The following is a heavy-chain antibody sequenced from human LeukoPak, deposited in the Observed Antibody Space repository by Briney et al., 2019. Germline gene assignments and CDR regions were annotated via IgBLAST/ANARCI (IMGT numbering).Heavy chain of an antibody. J-gene: IGHJ4*02. Sequence: GRSLRLSCAASGFTFSSYAMHWVRQAPGKGLEWVAVISYDGSNKYYADSVKGRFTISRDNSKNTLYLQMNSLRAEGTAVYYCARVGGYSGYDLGPFDYWGQGTLVTVSS. CDR2: ISYDGSNK. V-gene: IGHV3-30*04. D-gene: IGHD5-12*01. CDR1: GFTFSSYA. CDR3: ARVGGYSGYDLGPFDY.